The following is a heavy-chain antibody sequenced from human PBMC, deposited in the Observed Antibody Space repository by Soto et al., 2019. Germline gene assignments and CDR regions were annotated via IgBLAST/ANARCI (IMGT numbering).Heavy chain of an antibody. CDR3: AKGDFASSYYFDY. CDR1: GFTFSSYG. CDR2: ISYDGSNK. Sequence: SLRLSCAASGFTFSSYGMHWVRQAPGKGLEWVAVISYDGSNKYYADSVKGRFTISRDNSKNTLYLQMNSLRAEDTAVYYCAKGDFASSYYFDYWGQGTLVTVSS. D-gene: IGHD6-6*01. V-gene: IGHV3-30*18. J-gene: IGHJ4*02.